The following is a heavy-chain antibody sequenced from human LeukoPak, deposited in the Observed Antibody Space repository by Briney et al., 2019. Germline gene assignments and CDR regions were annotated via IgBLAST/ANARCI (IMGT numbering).Heavy chain of an antibody. Sequence: PSETLSLTCTVSGGSISSGDCYWSWIRQPPGKGLEWIGYIYYSGSTYYDPSLKSRVTISVDTSKNQFSLKLSSVTAADTAAYYCAREARLRIDYWGQGTLVTVSS. CDR2: IYYSGST. V-gene: IGHV4-30-4*01. CDR3: AREARLRIDY. CDR1: GGSISSGDCY. J-gene: IGHJ4*02.